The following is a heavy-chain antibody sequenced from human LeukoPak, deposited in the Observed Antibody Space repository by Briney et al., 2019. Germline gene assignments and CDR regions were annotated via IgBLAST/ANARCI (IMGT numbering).Heavy chain of an antibody. CDR2: LYYSGST. D-gene: IGHD6-19*01. Sequence: KPAETLSLTCTVSGGSISSYYWSWIRQPPGKGREWIGYLYYSGSTNYNSSLKSRVTISVDTSKNQFSLNLSSVTAADTAVYYCARHRVAVAGSYFDFWGQGTLVTVSS. CDR1: GGSISSYY. J-gene: IGHJ4*02. V-gene: IGHV4-59*08. CDR3: ARHRVAVAGSYFDF.